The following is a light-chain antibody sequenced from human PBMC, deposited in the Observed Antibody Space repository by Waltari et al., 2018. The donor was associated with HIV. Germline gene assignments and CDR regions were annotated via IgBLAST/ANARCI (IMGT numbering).Light chain of an antibody. CDR2: KDN. J-gene: IGLJ2*01. CDR1: ASANQY. V-gene: IGLV3-25*03. Sequence: SYELAQPFSVSVSPGQTAAITCFGDASANQYTNWYQQKPGQSPVLVICKDNERPSGVPERFSGSRSGTTVTLTISGVQAEDEADYYCQSTDVRGSQVIFGGGTKLTVL. CDR3: QSTDVRGSQVI.